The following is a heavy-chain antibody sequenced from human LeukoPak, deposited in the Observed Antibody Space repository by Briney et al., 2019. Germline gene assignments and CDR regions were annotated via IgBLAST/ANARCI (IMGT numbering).Heavy chain of an antibody. CDR2: IKPNSGDT. D-gene: IGHD6-13*01. CDR3: ARDLGYSSSWPIDY. J-gene: IGHJ4*02. CDR1: GYSFADHY. Sequence: ASVKVSCKASGYSFADHYMHWVRQAPGQGLEWMGWIKPNSGDTRSAQKFQGRVTMTRDTSISTAYMELRSLRSDDTAVYYCARDLGYSSSWPIDYWGQGTLVTVSS. V-gene: IGHV1-2*02.